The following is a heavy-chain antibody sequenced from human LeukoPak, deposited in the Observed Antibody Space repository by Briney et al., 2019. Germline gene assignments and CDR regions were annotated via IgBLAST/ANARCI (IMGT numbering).Heavy chain of an antibody. CDR2: VSSSGSTI. CDR1: GFTFSSYW. CDR3: ARDLVRENYYGMDV. D-gene: IGHD6-13*01. V-gene: IGHV3-48*04. Sequence: GGSLRLSCAASGFTFSSYWMHWVRQAPGKGLEWVSYVSSSGSTIYYADSVKGRFTISRDNAKNSLYLQMNSLRAEDTAVYYCARDLVRENYYGMDVWGQGTTVTVSS. J-gene: IGHJ6*02.